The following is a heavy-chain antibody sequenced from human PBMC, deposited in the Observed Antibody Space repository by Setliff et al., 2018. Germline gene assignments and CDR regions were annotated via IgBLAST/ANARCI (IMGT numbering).Heavy chain of an antibody. J-gene: IGHJ4*02. CDR3: ARGPVDFVVVPAAAKFDY. Sequence: ASVKVSCKASGYSFTSYGISWVRQAPGQGLEWMGWISAKNGNRNYAQKLQGRVTMTTDTSTSTAYMELRSLRSDDTAVYYCARGPVDFVVVPAAAKFDYWGQGTLVTVSS. CDR1: GYSFTSYG. V-gene: IGHV1-18*01. D-gene: IGHD2-2*01. CDR2: ISAKNGNR.